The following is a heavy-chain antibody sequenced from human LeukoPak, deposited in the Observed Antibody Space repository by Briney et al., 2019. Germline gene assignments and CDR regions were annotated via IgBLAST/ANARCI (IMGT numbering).Heavy chain of an antibody. J-gene: IGHJ2*01. V-gene: IGHV3-30*03. CDR1: GFTFSSSG. Sequence: GGSLRLSCAASGFTFSSSGMHWVRQAPGKGLEWVAVISYDGRNKYYADSVKGRFTISRDNPKDTLYLQMNSLRAEDTAVYYCARDPNWYFDLWGRGTLVTVSS. CDR3: ARDPNWYFDL. CDR2: ISYDGRNK.